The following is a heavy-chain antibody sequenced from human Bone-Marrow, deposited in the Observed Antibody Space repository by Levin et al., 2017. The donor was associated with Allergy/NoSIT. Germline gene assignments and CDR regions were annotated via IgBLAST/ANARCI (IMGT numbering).Heavy chain of an antibody. Sequence: WASVKVSCKVSGYTLSDFSMHWVRQAPGKGLEWMGVVDSEDGETIYAEKFQGRITMTEDTSTDTAYMELSSLRSDDTALYYCATDYASWGQGTLVTVSS. V-gene: IGHV1-24*01. D-gene: IGHD2-2*01. CDR3: ATDYAS. J-gene: IGHJ5*02. CDR2: VDSEDGET. CDR1: GYTLSDFS.